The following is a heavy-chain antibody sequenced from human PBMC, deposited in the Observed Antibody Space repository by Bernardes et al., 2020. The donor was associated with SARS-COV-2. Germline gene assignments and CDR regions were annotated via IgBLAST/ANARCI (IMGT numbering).Heavy chain of an antibody. D-gene: IGHD3-22*01. V-gene: IGHV4-39*01. CDR3: AGLHDSRSYSNSEFDY. CDR2: IYYSGST. CDR1: GGSISSSSYY. J-gene: IGHJ4*02. Sequence: SETLSLTCTVPGGSISSSSYYWGWIRQPPGKGLEWIGSIYYSGSTHYNPSLKSRVTISVDTSKNQFSLKLSSVTAADTAVYYCAGLHDSRSYSNSEFDYWSQGTLITLSS.